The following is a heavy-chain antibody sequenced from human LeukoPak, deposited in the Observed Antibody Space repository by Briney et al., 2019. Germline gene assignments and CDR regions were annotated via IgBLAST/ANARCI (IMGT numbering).Heavy chain of an antibody. CDR2: INPTGTAT. Sequence: GASVKVSCKASGYTFINHWMHWVRQAPGQGLEWVGLINPTGTATLYAQKFQGRITLTRDMSATTDYMELSSLTSEDTGVYYCARDNSVGDIAWWFDPWGQGTLVTVSS. J-gene: IGHJ5*02. CDR1: GYTFINHW. D-gene: IGHD1-26*01. V-gene: IGHV1-46*01. CDR3: ARDNSVGDIAWWFDP.